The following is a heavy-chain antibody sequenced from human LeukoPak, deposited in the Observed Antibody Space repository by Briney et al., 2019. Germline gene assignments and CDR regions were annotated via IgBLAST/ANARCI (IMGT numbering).Heavy chain of an antibody. CDR2: ISYDGSNK. V-gene: IGHV3-30*18. CDR3: AKDEQVLRYFDWLLVKY. J-gene: IGHJ4*02. D-gene: IGHD3-9*01. CDR1: GFTFSSYG. Sequence: GGSLRISCTASGFTFSSYGMHWVRQAPGNGLEWVAVISYDGSNKYYADSVKGRFTISRDNSKNTLYLQMNSLRAEDTAVYYCAKDEQVLRYFDWLLVKYWGQGTLVTVSS.